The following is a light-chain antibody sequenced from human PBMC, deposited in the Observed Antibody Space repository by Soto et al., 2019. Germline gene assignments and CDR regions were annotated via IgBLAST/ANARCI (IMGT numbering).Light chain of an antibody. CDR1: QSLSSN. J-gene: IGKJ3*01. V-gene: IGKV3D-15*01. CDR2: GAS. CDR3: QQYNNWPFT. Sequence: EIVMTQSPATLSVSPGERATLSCRASQSLSSNVAWYQQKPGQVPRLLIYGASTRATGIPARFSGSRSGTESTLTISSLQSEDFAVYYCQQYNNWPFTFGPGTKVDIK.